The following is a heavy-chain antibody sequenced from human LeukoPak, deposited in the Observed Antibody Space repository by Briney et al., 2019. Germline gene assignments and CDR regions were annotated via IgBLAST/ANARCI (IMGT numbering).Heavy chain of an antibody. Sequence: SEALSLTCSVSGGSISSSSYYWGWSRQPPGKGLEWIGSIYYSGSTYYDPSLKSRVTISVDTSKNQFSLKLSPLTAADTAVYYCARAAKDDSSGYYYVALGAFDIWGQGTMVTVSS. J-gene: IGHJ3*02. CDR3: ARAAKDDSSGYYYVALGAFDI. CDR2: IYYSGST. CDR1: GGSISSSSYY. D-gene: IGHD3-22*01. V-gene: IGHV4-39*07.